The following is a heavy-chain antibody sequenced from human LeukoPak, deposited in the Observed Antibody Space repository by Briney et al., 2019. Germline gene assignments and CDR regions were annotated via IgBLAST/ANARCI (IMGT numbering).Heavy chain of an antibody. CDR3: TVDTNTDSQYY. CDR2: IKSKTDGGTT. V-gene: IGHV3-15*01. CDR1: AFTVSHAC. D-gene: IGHD2-8*01. Sequence: GGYLRLSCGGSAFTVSHACMSWVRQGPGKGLKWVVSIKSKTDGGTTDYAAPVKGRFTISRDDSENTLYLQMNSLKTEDTAVYYCTVDTNTDSQYYWGQGTLVSVS. J-gene: IGHJ4*02.